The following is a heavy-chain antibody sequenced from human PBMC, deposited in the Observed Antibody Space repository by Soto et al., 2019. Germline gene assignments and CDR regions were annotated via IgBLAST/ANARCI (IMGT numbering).Heavy chain of an antibody. CDR3: ARSIVRMVPGQGPRAHRER. V-gene: IGHV1-8*01. CDR1: GYTFTSYD. CDR2: INPARGTT. Sequence: ASVNVSCKVSGYTFTSYDINWVRQASGHGLEWMGWINPARGTTGYAPQFQGRFTLTTNTSTNTAFMELSSLRSDDTAVYYCARSIVRMVPGQGPRAHRERWGQGTLVSVSS. D-gene: IGHD2-8*01. J-gene: IGHJ4*02.